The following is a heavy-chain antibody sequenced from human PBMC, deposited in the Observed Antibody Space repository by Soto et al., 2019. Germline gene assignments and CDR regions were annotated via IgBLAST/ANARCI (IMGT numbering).Heavy chain of an antibody. D-gene: IGHD2-2*01. V-gene: IGHV3-33*01. CDR1: GFTFSSYG. CDR2: IWYDGSNK. CDR3: ARAYCSSTSCWGSLLIY. J-gene: IGHJ4*02. Sequence: GGSLRLSCAASGFTFSSYGMHWVRQAPGKGLEWVAVIWYDGSNKYYADSVKGRFTISRDNSKNTLYLQMNSLRAEDTAVYYCARAYCSSTSCWGSLLIYWGQGTLVTVSS.